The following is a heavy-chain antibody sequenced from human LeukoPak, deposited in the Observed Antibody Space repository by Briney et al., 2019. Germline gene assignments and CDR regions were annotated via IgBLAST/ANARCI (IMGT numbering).Heavy chain of an antibody. CDR1: GGSISSSSYS. V-gene: IGHV4-39*01. CDR2: IYYSGTT. Sequence: SSETLFLTCTVSGGSISSSSYSWGWIRQPPGKGLEWIGSIYYSGTTYYNPSLKSRVTISVDTSKIQFSLKLSSVAATDTAVYYCARQRGLPGAIDYWGQGTLVTVFS. D-gene: IGHD7-27*01. J-gene: IGHJ4*02. CDR3: ARQRGLPGAIDY.